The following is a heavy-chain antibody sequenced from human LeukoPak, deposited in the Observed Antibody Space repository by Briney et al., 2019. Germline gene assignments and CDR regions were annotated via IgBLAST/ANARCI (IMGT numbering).Heavy chain of an antibody. D-gene: IGHD6-19*01. CDR3: ARAPEFSSGWLLDC. Sequence: PSETLSLTCSVSGGSINTYYGSWIRQSAGKGLERIGRIHTSGSTNYNPSLKSRVTMSVDTSKNQFSLKVSSVSAADTGVYYCARAPEFSSGWLLDCWGQGSLVTVSS. CDR2: IHTSGST. CDR1: GGSINTYY. J-gene: IGHJ4*02. V-gene: IGHV4-4*07.